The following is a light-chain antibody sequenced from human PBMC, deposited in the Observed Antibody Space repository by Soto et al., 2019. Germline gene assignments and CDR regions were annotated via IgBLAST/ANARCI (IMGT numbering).Light chain of an antibody. CDR1: SSDVGAYNY. J-gene: IGLJ2*01. Sequence: QSALTQPASVSGSPGQSITISCTGTSSDVGAYNYVSWYQHYPGKAPKLLIYDVSNRPSGVPNRFSGSKSGNTASLTISGLQAEDEADYYCSSYTAISTVVFGGGTKLTVL. CDR3: SSYTAISTVV. CDR2: DVS. V-gene: IGLV2-14*03.